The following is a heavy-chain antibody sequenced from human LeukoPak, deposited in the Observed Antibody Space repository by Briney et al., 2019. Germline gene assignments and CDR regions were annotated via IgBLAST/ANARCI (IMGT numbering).Heavy chain of an antibody. J-gene: IGHJ6*03. CDR3: ARRSVTIYYMDV. Sequence: GGSLRLSCAASGFTFSSYEMNWVRQAPGKGLEWVSYISSSGSTIYYADPVKGRFTISRDNAKNSLYLQMNSLRAEDTAVYYCARRSVTIYYMDVWGKGTTVTISS. D-gene: IGHD4-11*01. CDR1: GFTFSSYE. V-gene: IGHV3-48*03. CDR2: ISSSGSTI.